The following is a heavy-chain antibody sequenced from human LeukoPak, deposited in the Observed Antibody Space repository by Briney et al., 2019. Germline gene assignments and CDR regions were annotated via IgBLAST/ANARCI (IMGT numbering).Heavy chain of an antibody. CDR2: ISSNGLTT. D-gene: IGHD5-12*01. Sequence: GGSLRLSCAASGFTFSYYAMHWVRQAPGKGLEYVSTISSNGLTTYYGNSVKGRFTVSRDNSKNTLYLQMGSLRPEDMAVYYCVRDFKWRETFDIWGRGTMVTVSS. V-gene: IGHV3-64*01. CDR1: GFTFSYYA. CDR3: VRDFKWRETFDI. J-gene: IGHJ3*02.